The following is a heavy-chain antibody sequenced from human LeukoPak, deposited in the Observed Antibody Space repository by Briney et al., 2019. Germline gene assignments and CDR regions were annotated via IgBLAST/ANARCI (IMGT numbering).Heavy chain of an antibody. D-gene: IGHD3-22*01. V-gene: IGHV1-18*01. CDR2: ISAYNGNT. CDR3: ARSPYYYDSSGYQFDY. Sequence: ASVKVSCKASGYTFTSYGISWVRQAPGRGLEWMGWISAYNGNTNYAQKLQGRVTMTTDTSTSTAYMELRSLRSDDTAVYYCARSPYYYDSSGYQFDYWGQGTLVTVSS. CDR1: GYTFTSYG. J-gene: IGHJ4*02.